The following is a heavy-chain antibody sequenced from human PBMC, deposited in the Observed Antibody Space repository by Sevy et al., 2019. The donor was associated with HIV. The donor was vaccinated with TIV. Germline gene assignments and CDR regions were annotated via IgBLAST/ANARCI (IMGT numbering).Heavy chain of an antibody. CDR3: VREKGPFTAFDI. D-gene: IGHD3-16*01. J-gene: IGHJ3*02. Sequence: GESLKISCAASGFTFNIYGMHWVRQAPGKGLEWVAVIWKDGHNKFYADSVRGRFTFSRDNSRSTLSLQMDSLRVKDTAVYYCVREKGPFTAFDIWGQVTMVTVSS. V-gene: IGHV3-33*04. CDR2: IWKDGHNK. CDR1: GFTFNIYG.